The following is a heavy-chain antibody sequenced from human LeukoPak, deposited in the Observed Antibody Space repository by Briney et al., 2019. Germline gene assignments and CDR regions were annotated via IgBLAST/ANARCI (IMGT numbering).Heavy chain of an antibody. J-gene: IGHJ4*02. V-gene: IGHV1-69*02. CDR3: ARALSDTSGYELAY. Sequence: GASVKVSCKASGGTFSNYTITWVRQAPGQGLEWMGRIIPGLGIINYAQKFQGRVTVTADKSTSTVYMELSSLRADDTAVYYCARALSDTSGYELAYWGQGALVTVSS. CDR2: IIPGLGII. CDR1: GGTFSNYT. D-gene: IGHD3-22*01.